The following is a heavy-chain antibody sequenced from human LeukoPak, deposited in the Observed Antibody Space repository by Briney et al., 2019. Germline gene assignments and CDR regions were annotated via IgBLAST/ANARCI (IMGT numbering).Heavy chain of an antibody. CDR1: GYTFTSYA. V-gene: IGHV1-3*01. CDR2: INAGNGNT. J-gene: IGHJ6*02. D-gene: IGHD3-22*01. Sequence: ASVTVSCTASGYTFTSYAMHWVRQAPGQRLEWMGWINAGNGNTKYSQKFQGRVTITRDTSASTAYMELSSLRSEDTAVYYCARDRRYYYDRTYYYYGMDVWGQGTTVTVSS. CDR3: ARDRRYYYDRTYYYYGMDV.